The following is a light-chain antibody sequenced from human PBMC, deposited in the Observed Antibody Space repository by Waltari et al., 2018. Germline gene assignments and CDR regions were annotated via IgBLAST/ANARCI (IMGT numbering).Light chain of an antibody. Sequence: IVMTQSPATLSVSPGEGATLSCRVSQSVSSNLAWYQQKPGQAPRLLIYGASTRATGLPVRFSGSGSGTDFTLTISSLQPEDFATYYCQQFNSYPLSFGGGTKVEIK. CDR3: QQFNSYPLS. J-gene: IGKJ4*01. CDR2: GAS. CDR1: QSVSSN. V-gene: IGKV3-15*01.